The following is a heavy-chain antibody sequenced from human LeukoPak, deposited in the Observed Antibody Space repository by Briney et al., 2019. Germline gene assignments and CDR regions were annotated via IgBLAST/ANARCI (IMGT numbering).Heavy chain of an antibody. CDR1: GFTFSSYA. D-gene: IGHD3-22*01. CDR2: ISGSGGST. CDR3: AKDKRRITMMGLIAY. J-gene: IGHJ4*02. Sequence: GGSLRLSCAASGFTFSSYAMSWVRQAPGKGLEWVSAISGSGGSTYYADSVKGRFTISRDNSKNTLYLQMNGLRAEDTAVYYCAKDKRRITMMGLIAYWGQGTLVTVSS. V-gene: IGHV3-23*01.